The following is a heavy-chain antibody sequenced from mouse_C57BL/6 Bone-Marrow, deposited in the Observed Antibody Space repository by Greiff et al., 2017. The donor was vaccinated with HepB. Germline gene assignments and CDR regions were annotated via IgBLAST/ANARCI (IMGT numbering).Heavy chain of an antibody. Sequence: QVTLKESGPGLLQPSQTLSLTCSFSGFSLSTFGMGLGWLSQPSGKGMQWLAHIWWDDDKYYNPALKSRLTISKDTSKNHVFLKIANVDTEDTATYYCARVDRSGPTWFAYWGQGTLVTVAA. J-gene: IGHJ3*01. CDR1: GFSLSTFGMG. V-gene: IGHV8-8*01. CDR3: ARVDRSGPTWFAY. CDR2: IWWDDDK. D-gene: IGHD3-2*02.